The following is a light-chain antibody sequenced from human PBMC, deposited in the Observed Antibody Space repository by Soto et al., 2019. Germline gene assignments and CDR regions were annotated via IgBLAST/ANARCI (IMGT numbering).Light chain of an antibody. CDR1: QSVSSY. V-gene: IGKV3-11*01. J-gene: IGKJ1*01. Sequence: EVVLTHSPAPLSLSPGERATLSCRASQSVSSYLAWYQQKPGQAPRLLIYDASNRATGVPARFSGSGSGTDFTLTISSLEPEDVAVYYCQQRSNGPVTFGQGTKVEIK. CDR3: QQRSNGPVT. CDR2: DAS.